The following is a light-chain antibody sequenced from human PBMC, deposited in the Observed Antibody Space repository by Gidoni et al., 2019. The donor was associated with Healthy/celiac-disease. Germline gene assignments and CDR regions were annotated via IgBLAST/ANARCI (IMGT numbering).Light chain of an antibody. CDR3: QVWDSSTANWV. Sequence: SYELTQPLSVSVALGQTARITCGGNNIGSKNVHWYQQKPGQAPVLVIYMDSNRPSGIPERFSGSNSGNTATLTISRAQAGDEADYYCQVWDSSTANWVFGGGTKLTVL. CDR1: NIGSKN. J-gene: IGLJ3*02. V-gene: IGLV3-9*01. CDR2: MDS.